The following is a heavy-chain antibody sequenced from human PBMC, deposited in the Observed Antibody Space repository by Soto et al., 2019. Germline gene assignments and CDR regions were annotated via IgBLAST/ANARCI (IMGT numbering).Heavy chain of an antibody. J-gene: IGHJ6*02. Sequence: EVQLVESGGGLVQPGGSLRLSCVASGFTFTTYTLHWVRQAPGRGLEYLSAISNDAVHTYYADSVKDRFTISRDNSKDTVYLDLGSQRPEDMAVYYCACGYLPWAYHCYGIDVWGQGATVTVSS. CDR3: ACGYLPWAYHCYGIDV. D-gene: IGHD6-13*01. CDR1: GFTFTTYT. V-gene: IGHV3-64*07. CDR2: ISNDAVHT.